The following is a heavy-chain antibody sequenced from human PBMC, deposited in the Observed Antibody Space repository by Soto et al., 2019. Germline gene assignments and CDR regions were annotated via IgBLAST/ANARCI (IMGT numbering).Heavy chain of an antibody. V-gene: IGHV3-30*18. CDR2: ISYDGSNK. D-gene: IGHD5-18*01. CDR3: AKESRYSYGPFYYYYYGMDV. CDR1: GFTFSSYG. Sequence: LRLSCAASGFTFSSYGMHWVRQAPGKGLEWVAVISYDGSNKYYADSVKGRFTISRDNSKNTLYLQMNSLRAEDTAVYYCAKESRYSYGPFYYYYYGMDVWGQGTTVTVSS. J-gene: IGHJ6*02.